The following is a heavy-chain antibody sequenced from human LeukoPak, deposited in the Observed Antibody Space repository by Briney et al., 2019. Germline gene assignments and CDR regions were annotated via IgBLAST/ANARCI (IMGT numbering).Heavy chain of an antibody. CDR2: IYHSGST. CDR3: ARAVARRDLYYLDY. Sequence: SETLSLTCAVSGGSLSSSNWWSWVRQPPGKGLEWIGEIYHSGSTNYNPSLKSRVTISVDKSKNQFSLKLSSVTAADTAFYYCARAVARRDLYYLDYWGQGTLVTVSS. J-gene: IGHJ4*02. CDR1: GGSLSSSNW. V-gene: IGHV4-4*02. D-gene: IGHD5-12*01.